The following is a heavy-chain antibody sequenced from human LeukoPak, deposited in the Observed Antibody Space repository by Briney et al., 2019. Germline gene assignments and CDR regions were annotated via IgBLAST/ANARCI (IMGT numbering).Heavy chain of an antibody. CDR3: ARGPMVRTNLFDY. Sequence: GGSLRLSCAASGFTFSSYWMHWVRQAPGKGLVWVSRINSDGSGTTYADSVKGRFTISRDNAKNTLYLQMNSLRAEDTAVYYCARGPMVRTNLFDYWGQGTLVTVSS. V-gene: IGHV3-74*01. J-gene: IGHJ4*02. CDR1: GFTFSSYW. CDR2: INSDGSGT. D-gene: IGHD3-10*01.